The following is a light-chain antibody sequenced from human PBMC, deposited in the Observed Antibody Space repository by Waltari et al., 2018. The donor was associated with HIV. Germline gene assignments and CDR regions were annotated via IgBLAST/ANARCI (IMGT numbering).Light chain of an antibody. J-gene: IGKJ2*01. CDR2: ATV. CDR1: QDIHTW. CDR3: QQSRSFPFT. Sequence: DSQMTQSPSSVSASVGDRVTITCRASQDIHTWLAWYQQKPGRAPKLLIYATVNLESEVPSRFSGSGSGTDFTLTVSNLQPEDFATYYCQQSRSFPFTFGQGTKLEIK. V-gene: IGKV1D-12*01.